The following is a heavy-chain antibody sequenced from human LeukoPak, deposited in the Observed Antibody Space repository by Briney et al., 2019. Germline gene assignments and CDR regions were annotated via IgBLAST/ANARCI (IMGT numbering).Heavy chain of an antibody. D-gene: IGHD2-2*01. CDR1: GRSLGGDC. Sequence: PSESLSLACAVDGRSLGGDCWGWIRQPPGKGMGWNGEIKLIGSTNNNPSCKGRVTISGDTPKNQVSAKQSSVTAAHTAVYYCARLGVPAAQNEDYWGQGTLVTLSS. CDR2: IKLIGST. J-gene: IGHJ4*02. CDR3: ARLGVPAAQNEDY. V-gene: IGHV4-34*01.